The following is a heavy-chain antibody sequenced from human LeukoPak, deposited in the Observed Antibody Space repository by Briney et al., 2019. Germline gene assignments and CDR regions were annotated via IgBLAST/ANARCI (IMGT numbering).Heavy chain of an antibody. V-gene: IGHV5-51*01. CDR2: IFPGDSDT. D-gene: IGHD3-9*01. Sequence: GESLKISCRGSGYSFTSYWINWVRQLPGKGLEGMGIIFPGDSDTKYSTSFQGDVTIPADKSISTAYLQWNSLKASDTAMYYCARVGIPLGGGTGYYDAPAVWGEGTLVTVSS. J-gene: IGHJ4*02. CDR3: ARVGIPLGGGTGYYDAPAV. CDR1: GYSFTSYW.